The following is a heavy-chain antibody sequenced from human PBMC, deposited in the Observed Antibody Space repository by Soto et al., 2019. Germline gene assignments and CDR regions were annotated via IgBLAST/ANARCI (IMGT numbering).Heavy chain of an antibody. V-gene: IGHV3-48*01. Sequence: GGSLRLSCAASGFTFSSYSMNWVRQAPGKGLEWVSYISSSSSTIYYADSVKGRFTISRDNAKNSLYLQMNSLRAEDTAVYYCASDCSSTSCYADFDYWGQGTLVTVSS. D-gene: IGHD2-2*01. J-gene: IGHJ4*02. CDR3: ASDCSSTSCYADFDY. CDR1: GFTFSSYS. CDR2: ISSSSSTI.